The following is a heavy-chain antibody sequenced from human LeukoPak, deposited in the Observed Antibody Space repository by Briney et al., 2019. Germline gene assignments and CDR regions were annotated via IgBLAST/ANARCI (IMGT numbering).Heavy chain of an antibody. CDR1: GFTFSNYV. J-gene: IGHJ5*01. CDR2: ISYDGSNK. D-gene: IGHD6-13*01. V-gene: IGHV3-30*18. CDR3: AKLRGVAAAGTGYFDP. Sequence: GGSLRLSCAASGFTFSNYVMHWVRQAPGKGLEWVAVISYDGSNKYYADSVRGRFTISRDNSKNTLYLQMNSLRGEDTAVYYCAKLRGVAAAGTGYFDPWGQGTLVTVSS.